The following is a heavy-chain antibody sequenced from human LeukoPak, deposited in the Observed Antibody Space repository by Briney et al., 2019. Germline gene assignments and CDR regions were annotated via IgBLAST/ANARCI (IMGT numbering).Heavy chain of an antibody. V-gene: IGHV5-51*01. Sequence: GESLKISCKGSGYRFNNYWIGWVCQMPGKGLESMGIISPGDSDIRYSPSFQGHVTISADKSLSTAYLQWTSLKASDTAIYYCARQFLDSSSSDYWGQGTLVTVSS. CDR3: ARQFLDSSSSDY. CDR1: GYRFNNYW. J-gene: IGHJ4*02. CDR2: ISPGDSDI. D-gene: IGHD6-6*01.